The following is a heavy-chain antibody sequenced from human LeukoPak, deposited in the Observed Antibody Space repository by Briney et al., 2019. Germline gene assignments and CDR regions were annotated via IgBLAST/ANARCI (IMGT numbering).Heavy chain of an antibody. J-gene: IGHJ4*02. CDR3: ARSPPGAAAARSFDY. CDR1: GGTFSSYA. V-gene: IGHV1-69*05. D-gene: IGHD6-13*01. Sequence: ASVKVSCKASGGTFSSYAISWVRRAPGQGLEWMGGIIPIFGTANYAQKFQGRVTITTDESTSTAYMELSSLRSEDTAVYYCARSPPGAAAARSFDYWGQGTLVTVSS. CDR2: IIPIFGTA.